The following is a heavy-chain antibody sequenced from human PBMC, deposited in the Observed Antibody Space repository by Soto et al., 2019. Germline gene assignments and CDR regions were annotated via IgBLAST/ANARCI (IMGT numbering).Heavy chain of an antibody. Sequence: ASVKVSCKASGYTFTSYDINWVRQATGQGLEWMGWMNPNSGNTGYAQKFQGRVTMTRNTSISTAYMELSSLRSEDTAVYYCARGRRFLEWLPPHMDVWGKGTTVTVSS. CDR2: MNPNSGNT. D-gene: IGHD3-3*01. CDR1: GYTFTSYD. V-gene: IGHV1-8*01. J-gene: IGHJ6*03. CDR3: ARGRRFLEWLPPHMDV.